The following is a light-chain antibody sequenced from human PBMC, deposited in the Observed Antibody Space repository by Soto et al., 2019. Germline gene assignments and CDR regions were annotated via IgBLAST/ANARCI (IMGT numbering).Light chain of an antibody. Sequence: ETLMTQSPATLSVSPGERATLSCRASQSVNNNLAWYQQKLGQAPRVLIYGASTRATGIPARFTGSGSGTEFILTITSLQSEASAVYYCQEYNTWPLTFGQGTKVEFK. CDR2: GAS. CDR3: QEYNTWPLT. J-gene: IGKJ1*01. V-gene: IGKV3-15*01. CDR1: QSVNNN.